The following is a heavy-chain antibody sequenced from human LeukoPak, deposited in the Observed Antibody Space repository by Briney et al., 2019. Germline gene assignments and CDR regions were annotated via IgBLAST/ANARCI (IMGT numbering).Heavy chain of an antibody. J-gene: IGHJ4*02. CDR1: GFTFSSYE. CDR2: ISGSGSTI. CDR3: ARETYYYDSSGYYYRYYFDY. D-gene: IGHD3-22*01. V-gene: IGHV3-48*03. Sequence: PGGSLRLSCAASGFTFSSYEMNWVRQAPGKGLEWVSYISGSGSTIYYADSVKGRFTISRDNATNSLYLQMNSLRAEDTDVYYCARETYYYDSSGYYYRYYFDYWGQGTLVTVSS.